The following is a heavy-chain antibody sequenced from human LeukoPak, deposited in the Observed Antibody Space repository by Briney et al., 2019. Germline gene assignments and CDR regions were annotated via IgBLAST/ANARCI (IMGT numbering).Heavy chain of an antibody. CDR3: ARIAWDAFDI. V-gene: IGHV3-74*01. CDR1: GFTFSSYW. D-gene: IGHD2-15*01. J-gene: IGHJ3*02. CDR2: LNNDGSST. Sequence: GGSLRLSCAASGFTFSSYWMHWVRQAPGKGLVWVSRLNNDGSSTNYADSVKGGFTISRDNAKNTLYLQMNSLRAEDTAVYYCARIAWDAFDIWGQGTMVTVSS.